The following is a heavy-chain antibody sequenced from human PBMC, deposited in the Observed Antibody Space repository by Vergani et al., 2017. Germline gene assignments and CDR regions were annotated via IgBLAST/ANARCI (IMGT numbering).Heavy chain of an antibody. CDR2: IYYSGST. CDR3: ARGRGITIFGVVTRIFDY. J-gene: IGHJ4*02. V-gene: IGHV4-31*03. CDR1: GGSISSGGYY. Sequence: QVQLQESGPGLVKPSQTLSLTCTVSGGSISSGGYYWSWIRQRPGKGLEWIGYIYYSGSTYYHPSLKSRVTISVDTSKNQFSLKLSSVTAADTAVYYCARGRGITIFGVVTRIFDYWGQGTLVTVSS. D-gene: IGHD3-3*01.